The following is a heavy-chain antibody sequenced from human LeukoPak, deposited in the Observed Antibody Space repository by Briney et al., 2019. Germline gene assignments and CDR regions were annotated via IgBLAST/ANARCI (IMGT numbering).Heavy chain of an antibody. CDR3: ARGRSYYDIYFDY. D-gene: IGHD1-26*01. J-gene: IGHJ4*02. Sequence: PGGSLRLSCAASGFTFSDYYMSWIRQAPGKGLEWVSYISSSGSTIYYADSVRGRFTISRDNAKNSLYLQMNSLRAEDTAVYYCARGRSYYDIYFDYWGQGTLVIVSS. CDR1: GFTFSDYY. V-gene: IGHV3-11*04. CDR2: ISSSGSTI.